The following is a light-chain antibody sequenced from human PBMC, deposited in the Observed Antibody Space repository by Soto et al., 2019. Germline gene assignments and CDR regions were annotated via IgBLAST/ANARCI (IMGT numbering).Light chain of an antibody. Sequence: EIVLTQSPATLSLSPGERATLSCRASQSVTWYLAWYQQKPGQAPRLLIYDATNRATGIPARFSGSGSGTDFTLTISCLEPEDFAVYYCQQRTNWLTFGGGTRVEI. CDR2: DAT. V-gene: IGKV3-11*01. J-gene: IGKJ4*01. CDR3: QQRTNWLT. CDR1: QSVTWY.